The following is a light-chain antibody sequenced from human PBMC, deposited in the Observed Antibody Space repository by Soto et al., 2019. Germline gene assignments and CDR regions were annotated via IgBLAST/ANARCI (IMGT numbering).Light chain of an antibody. CDR3: EQSYSTRWT. CDR2: GAS. J-gene: IGKJ1*01. V-gene: IGKV1-39*01. CDR1: QTISNY. Sequence: DIQMTQSPSSLSESVGDRVTITCRASQTISNYLHWYQQKPGKAPKLLIYGASSLQRGVPSRFSGSGSGTDFTLSISSLQPEDVATYYCEQSYSTRWTFGQGTKVEIK.